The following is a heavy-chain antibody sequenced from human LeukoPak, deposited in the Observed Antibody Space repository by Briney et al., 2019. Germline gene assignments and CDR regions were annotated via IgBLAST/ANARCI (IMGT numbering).Heavy chain of an antibody. D-gene: IGHD6-6*01. Sequence: GGSLRLSCAASGFTFSSYGMHWVRQAPGKGLEWVAFIRYDGNNKYYADSVKGRFTISRDNSKNTLYLQMNSLRAEDTAVYYCARDNTPSWLRYSSSSDDAFDIWGQGTMVTVSS. CDR3: ARDNTPSWLRYSSSSDDAFDI. J-gene: IGHJ3*02. CDR2: IRYDGNNK. CDR1: GFTFSSYG. V-gene: IGHV3-30*02.